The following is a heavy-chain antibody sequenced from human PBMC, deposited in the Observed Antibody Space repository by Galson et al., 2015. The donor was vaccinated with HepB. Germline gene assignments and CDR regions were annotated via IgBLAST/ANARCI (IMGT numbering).Heavy chain of an antibody. V-gene: IGHV3-69-1*01. D-gene: IGHD1-26*01. CDR3: ASLVGVDY. J-gene: IGHJ4*02. CDR1: GFTFSDFH. CDR2: ISTTHTM. Sequence: SLRLSCAASGFTFSDFHINWVRQAPGKGLEWVSYISTTHTMYYADSVKGRFTISRDNSKNTLYLQMNSLRAEDTALYYCASLVGVDYWGQGTLVTVSS.